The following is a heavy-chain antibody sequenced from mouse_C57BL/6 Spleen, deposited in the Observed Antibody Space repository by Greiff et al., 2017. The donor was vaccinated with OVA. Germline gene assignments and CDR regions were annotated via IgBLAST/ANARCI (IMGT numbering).Heavy chain of an antibody. D-gene: IGHD1-1*01. CDR1: GYTFTDYE. Sequence: QVQLQQSGAELVRPGASVTLSCKASGYTFTDYEMHWVKQTPVHGLEWIGAIDPETGGTAYNQKFKGKAILTADKSSSTAYMELRSLTSEDSAVYYGTLYGSSVRYAMDYWGLGTSGTVSS. V-gene: IGHV1-15*01. CDR3: TLYGSSVRYAMDY. CDR2: IDPETGGT. J-gene: IGHJ4*01.